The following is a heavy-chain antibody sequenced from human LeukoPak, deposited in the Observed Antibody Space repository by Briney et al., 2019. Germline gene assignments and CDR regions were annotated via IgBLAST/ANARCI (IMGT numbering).Heavy chain of an antibody. CDR3: ARAGWYSAKTYATYDDAYDI. CDR1: GFTFSSYS. D-gene: IGHD1-26*01. Sequence: GGSLRLSCAASGFTFSSYSMNWVRQAPGKGLEWVSSISSSSSYIFYADSVKGRFTISRDNAKNSLDLQMNSLRAEDTAVYYCARAGWYSAKTYATYDDAYDIWGQGTMVTVSS. V-gene: IGHV3-21*01. J-gene: IGHJ3*02. CDR2: ISSSSSYI.